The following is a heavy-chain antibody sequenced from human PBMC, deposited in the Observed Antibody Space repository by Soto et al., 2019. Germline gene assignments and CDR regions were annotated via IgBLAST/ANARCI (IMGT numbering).Heavy chain of an antibody. J-gene: IGHJ4*02. CDR3: ARGRYGDF. Sequence: QVHLVQSGAEVKNPGASVKVSCKGSGYTFTSYGITWLRQAPGQGLEWLGWISAHNGNTDYAQKLQVRVTVTRDTSTSTAYMELRSLRSDDTAVYYCARGRYGDFWGQGALVTVSS. V-gene: IGHV1-18*01. D-gene: IGHD1-1*01. CDR1: GYTFTSYG. CDR2: ISAHNGNT.